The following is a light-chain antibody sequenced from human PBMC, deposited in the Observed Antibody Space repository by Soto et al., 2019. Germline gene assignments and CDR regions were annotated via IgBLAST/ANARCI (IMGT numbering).Light chain of an antibody. CDR1: SSDVGDDKY. CDR3: SSQTTSSRV. Sequence: QSALTQPASVSGSPGQSIIISCNGSSSDVGDDKYVSWYQQHPGKAPKLIIYEVTNRPSGISDRFSGSKSGNTASLTISGLQAEEEADYYCSSQTTSSRVFGGGTKVTVL. V-gene: IGLV2-14*01. J-gene: IGLJ3*02. CDR2: EVT.